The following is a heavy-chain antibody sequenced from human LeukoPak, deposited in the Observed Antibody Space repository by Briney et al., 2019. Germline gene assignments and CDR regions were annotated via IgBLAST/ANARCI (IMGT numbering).Heavy chain of an antibody. V-gene: IGHV3-21*01. Sequence: GGSLRLSCAASGFTFRSYSMNWVRQAPGKGLEWVSSINSDSNYIYYADSVQGRFTISRDNPKNSLYLQMNSLRAEDTAVYYCAVAYYYGSGDAFDIWGQGTKVTVSS. J-gene: IGHJ3*02. CDR1: GFTFRSYS. CDR2: INSDSNYI. D-gene: IGHD3-10*01. CDR3: AVAYYYGSGDAFDI.